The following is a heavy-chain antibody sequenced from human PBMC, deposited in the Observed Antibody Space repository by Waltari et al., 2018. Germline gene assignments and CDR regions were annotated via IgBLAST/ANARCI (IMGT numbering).Heavy chain of an antibody. J-gene: IGHJ3*02. CDR3: ARGWVEMATRDAFDI. Sequence: QVQLVQSGAEVKKPGASVKVSCKASGYTFTGYYMHWVRQAPGQGLEWEGWINPNSGGTNYAQKFQGRVTMTRDTSISTAYMELSRLRSDDTAVYYCARGWVEMATRDAFDIWGQGTMVTVSS. V-gene: IGHV1-2*02. CDR1: GYTFTGYY. D-gene: IGHD5-12*01. CDR2: INPNSGGT.